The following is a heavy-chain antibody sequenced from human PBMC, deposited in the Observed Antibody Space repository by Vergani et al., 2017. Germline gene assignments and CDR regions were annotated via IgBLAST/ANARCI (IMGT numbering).Heavy chain of an antibody. CDR2: ISSSSSYI. CDR1: GFTFSSYS. Sequence: EVQLVESGGGLVKPGGSLRLSCAASGFTFSSYSMNWVRQAPGKGLEWVSSISSSSSYIYYADSVKGRFTISRDNAKNSLYLQMNSRRAEDTAVYYCASSPIAAAGTVWYFDLWGRGTLVTVSS. V-gene: IGHV3-21*01. D-gene: IGHD6-13*01. J-gene: IGHJ2*01. CDR3: ASSPIAAAGTVWYFDL.